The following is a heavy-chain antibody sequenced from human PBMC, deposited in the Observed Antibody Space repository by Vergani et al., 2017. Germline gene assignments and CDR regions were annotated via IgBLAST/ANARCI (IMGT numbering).Heavy chain of an antibody. CDR3: ARYYLGSGAHYYYGMDV. J-gene: IGHJ6*02. CDR1: GGSISSYY. D-gene: IGHD2-15*01. Sequence: QVQLQESGPGLVKPSETLSLTCTVSGGSISSYYWSWIRQPPGKGLEWIGYIYYSGSTNYNPSLKSRVTISVDTSKNQFSLKLSSVTAADTAVYYCARYYLGSGAHYYYGMDVWGQGTTVTVSS. V-gene: IGHV4-59*01. CDR2: IYYSGST.